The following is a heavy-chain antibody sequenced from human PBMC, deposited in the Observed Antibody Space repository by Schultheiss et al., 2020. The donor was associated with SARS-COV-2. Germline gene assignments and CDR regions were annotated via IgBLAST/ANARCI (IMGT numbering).Heavy chain of an antibody. D-gene: IGHD5-18*01. CDR3: ARSGYRFGSFDY. CDR1: GVSISSYY. J-gene: IGHJ4*02. Sequence: SETLSLTCTVSGVSISSYYWGWIRQPAGKGLEWIGRIYTSGSTKYNPSLKSRVTMSVDTSKNQFSLKLSSVTAADTAVYYCARSGYRFGSFDYWGQGTLVTVSS. CDR2: IYTSGST. V-gene: IGHV4-4*07.